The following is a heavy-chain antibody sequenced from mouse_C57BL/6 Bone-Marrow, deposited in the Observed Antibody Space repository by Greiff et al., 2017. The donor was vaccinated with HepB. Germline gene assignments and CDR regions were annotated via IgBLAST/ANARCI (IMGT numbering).Heavy chain of an antibody. CDR2: IYPGDGDT. CDR3: ARFWYYGSSDAMDY. D-gene: IGHD1-1*01. CDR1: GYAFSSYW. Sequence: VQLQESGAELVKPGASVKISCKASGYAFSSYWMNWVKQRPGKGLEWIGQIYPGDGDTNYNGKFKGKATLTADKSSSTAYMQLSSLTSEDSAVYFCARFWYYGSSDAMDYWGQGTSVTVSS. V-gene: IGHV1-80*01. J-gene: IGHJ4*01.